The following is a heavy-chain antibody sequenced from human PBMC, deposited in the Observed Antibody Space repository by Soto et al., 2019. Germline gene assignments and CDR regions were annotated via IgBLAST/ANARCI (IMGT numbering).Heavy chain of an antibody. J-gene: IGHJ6*02. Sequence: PSETLSLTCTVSGGYVSSGSYYWSWIRQPPGKGLEWIGYISYSGSTNYNPSLKSRVTISVDTSKNQFSLKLSPVTAADTAVYYCARESLRFLEWLPPNYYGMDVWGQGTTVTVSS. CDR3: ARESLRFLEWLPPNYYGMDV. CDR1: GGYVSSGSYY. D-gene: IGHD3-3*01. V-gene: IGHV4-61*01. CDR2: ISYSGST.